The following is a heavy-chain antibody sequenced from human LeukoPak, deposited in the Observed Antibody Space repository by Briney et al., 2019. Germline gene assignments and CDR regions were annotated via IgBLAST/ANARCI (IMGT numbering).Heavy chain of an antibody. J-gene: IGHJ3*02. CDR3: ARGRRWLQLAHDAFDI. Sequence: AGGSLRLSCAASGFTFSSYAMHWVRQAPGKGLEYVSAISSNGGSTYYANSVKGRFTISRDNSKNTLYLQMGSLRAEDMAVYYCARGRRWLQLAHDAFDIWGQGTMVTVSS. CDR1: GFTFSSYA. D-gene: IGHD5-24*01. V-gene: IGHV3-64*01. CDR2: ISSNGGST.